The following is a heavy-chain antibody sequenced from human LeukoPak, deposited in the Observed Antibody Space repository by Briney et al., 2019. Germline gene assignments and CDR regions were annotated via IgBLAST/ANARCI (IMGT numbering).Heavy chain of an antibody. V-gene: IGHV3-74*03. CDR3: VGDRWVIVGATWGGFDP. Sequence: GGSLRLSCAASGFTFSTYWMHWVRQAPGKGLVWVSGISTDGSETKSADSVKGRFTVTRDNARNTLYLQMSSLRAEDMAVYYCVGDRWVIVGATWGGFDPWGRGTLVTVSS. CDR1: GFTFSTYW. D-gene: IGHD1-26*01. J-gene: IGHJ5*02. CDR2: ISTDGSET.